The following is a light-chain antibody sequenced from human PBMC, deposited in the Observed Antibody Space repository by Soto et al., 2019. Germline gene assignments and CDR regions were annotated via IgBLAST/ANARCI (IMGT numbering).Light chain of an antibody. V-gene: IGLV1-51*01. CDR2: ETN. CDR1: SSSIGSNY. Sequence: QSVLTQPPSVSAAPGQKVTISCSGSSSSIGSNYVCWYQQFPGAAPKLVMYETNKRPSGIPDRFSGSKSGTSATLGITGLQPGDEADYYCGTWDSSLNTDVFGTGTKLTVL. J-gene: IGLJ1*01. CDR3: GTWDSSLNTDV.